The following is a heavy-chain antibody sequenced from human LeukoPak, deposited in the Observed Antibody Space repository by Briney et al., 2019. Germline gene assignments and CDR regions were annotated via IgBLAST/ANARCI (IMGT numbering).Heavy chain of an antibody. Sequence: SETLSLTCTVSGYSISSGYYWAWIRQPPGKGLEWIGSIYHSGSTYYNPSLKSRVTISVDTSKNQFSLKLSSVTAADTAVYYCARQGPIYFDYWGQGTLVPVSS. CDR3: ARQGPIYFDY. J-gene: IGHJ4*02. CDR1: GYSISSGYY. CDR2: IYHSGST. D-gene: IGHD5-24*01. V-gene: IGHV4-38-2*02.